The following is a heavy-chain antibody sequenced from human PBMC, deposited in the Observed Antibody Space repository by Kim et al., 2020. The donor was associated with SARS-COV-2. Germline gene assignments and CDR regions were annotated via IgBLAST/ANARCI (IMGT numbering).Heavy chain of an antibody. CDR1: GYTFTSYG. V-gene: IGHV1-18*04. D-gene: IGHD6-13*01. CDR3: ARVTSVSSWYTPYYYYGMDV. J-gene: IGHJ6*02. CDR2: ISAYNGNT. Sequence: ASVKVSCKASGYTFTSYGISWVRQAPGQGLEWMGWISAYNGNTNYAQKLQGRVTMTTDTSTSTAYMELRSLRSDDTAVYYCARVTSVSSWYTPYYYYGMDVWGQGTTVTVSS.